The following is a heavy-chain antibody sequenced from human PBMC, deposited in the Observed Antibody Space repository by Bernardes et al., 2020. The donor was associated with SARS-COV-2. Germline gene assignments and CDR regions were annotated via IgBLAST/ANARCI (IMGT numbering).Heavy chain of an antibody. Sequence: GGSLRLSCAASGFTFSDHYMDWVRQAPGKGLEWVGRSRNKANSYTTEYGASVKGRFTISRDDSKNSLYLQMNSLKTEDTAVYYCARVRPELGFDCWGQGTLVTVSS. CDR2: SRNKANSYTT. CDR1: GFTFSDHY. V-gene: IGHV3-72*01. CDR3: ARVRPELGFDC. J-gene: IGHJ5*01. D-gene: IGHD1-1*01.